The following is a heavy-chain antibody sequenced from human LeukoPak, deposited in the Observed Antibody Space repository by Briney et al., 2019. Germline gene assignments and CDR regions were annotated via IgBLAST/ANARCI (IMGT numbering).Heavy chain of an antibody. CDR1: GFTFSDYY. V-gene: IGHV3-11*01. CDR3: ASSRGYYDSPE. D-gene: IGHD3-22*01. CDR2: ISSSGSTI. Sequence: GGSLRLSCAASGFTFSDYYMSCIRQAPGKGLEWVSYISSSGSTIYYADSVKGRFTISRDNAKNSLYLQMNSLRAEDTAVYYCASSRGYYDSPEWGQGTLVTVSS. J-gene: IGHJ4*02.